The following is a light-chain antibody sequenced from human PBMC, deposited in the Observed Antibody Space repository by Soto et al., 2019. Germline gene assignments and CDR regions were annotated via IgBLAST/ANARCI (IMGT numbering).Light chain of an antibody. J-gene: IGKJ4*01. Sequence: EIVLTQSPGTLSLSPGERATLSCRASQSVSSSYLAWYQQKPGQAPRLLIYGASSRATGIPDRFSGSGSGTDFTLTISRLEAEDFAVYCCQQYGSTPPVTFGGGTKVDIK. CDR1: QSVSSSY. CDR2: GAS. V-gene: IGKV3-20*01. CDR3: QQYGSTPPVT.